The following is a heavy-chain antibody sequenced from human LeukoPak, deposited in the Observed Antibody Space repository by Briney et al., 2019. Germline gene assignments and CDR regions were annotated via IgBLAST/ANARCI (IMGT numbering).Heavy chain of an antibody. J-gene: IGHJ4*02. V-gene: IGHV3-30*04. D-gene: IGHD2-15*01. CDR3: ARSHDCSGGSCYLGSEDY. CDR2: ISYDGSNK. Sequence: GRSLRLSCAASGFTFSSYAMHWVRQAPGKGLEWVAVISYDGSNKYYADSVKGRFTISRDNSKNTLYLQMNSPRAEDTAVYYCARSHDCSGGSCYLGSEDYWGQGTLVTVSS. CDR1: GFTFSSYA.